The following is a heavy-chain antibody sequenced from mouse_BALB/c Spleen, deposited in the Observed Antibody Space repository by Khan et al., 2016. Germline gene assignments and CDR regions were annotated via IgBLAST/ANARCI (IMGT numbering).Heavy chain of an antibody. CDR2: ISYSGRT. Sequence: EVQLQESGPSLVKPSQTLSLTCSVTGDSITSGYWNWIRKFPGNKLEYMGNISYSGRTYYNPSLKSRISIIRDTSKNQYYLQLSSVTAKDTATYYCSRYDGYYFDYWGQGTTLPVSS. J-gene: IGHJ2*01. CDR3: SRYDGYYFDY. CDR1: GDSITSGY. V-gene: IGHV3-8*02. D-gene: IGHD2-3*01.